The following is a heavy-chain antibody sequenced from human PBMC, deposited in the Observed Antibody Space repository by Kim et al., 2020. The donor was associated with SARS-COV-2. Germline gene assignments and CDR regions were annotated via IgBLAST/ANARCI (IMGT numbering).Heavy chain of an antibody. CDR2: IYHSGST. Sequence: SETLSLTCAVSGGSISSSNWWSWVRQPPGKGLEWIGEIYHSGSTNYNPSLKSRVTISVDKSKNQFSLKLSSVTAADTAVYYCARDPRGVAGRRGAYDYWGHGTLVTVSS. D-gene: IGHD6-19*01. CDR3: ARDPRGVAGRRGAYDY. V-gene: IGHV4-4*02. CDR1: GGSISSSNW. J-gene: IGHJ4*01.